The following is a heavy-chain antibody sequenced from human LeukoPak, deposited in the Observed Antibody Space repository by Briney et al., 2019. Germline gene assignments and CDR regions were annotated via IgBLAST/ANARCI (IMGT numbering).Heavy chain of an antibody. CDR2: IRSKANNYAT. V-gene: IGHV3-73*01. CDR3: AIRLPHTGGYRFDY. CDR1: GFTFSGSA. Sequence: GGSLRLSCAASGFTFSGSAVHWVRQPSGNGLEWVGRIRSKANNYATAYGASMKGRFTISRDDSENMAYLQMNSLKTEDTAVYYCAIRLPHTGGYRFDYWGQGTLVTVSS. J-gene: IGHJ4*02. D-gene: IGHD2-8*02.